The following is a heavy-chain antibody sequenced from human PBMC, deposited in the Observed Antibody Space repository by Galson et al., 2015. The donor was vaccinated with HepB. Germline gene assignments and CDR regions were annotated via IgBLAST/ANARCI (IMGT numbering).Heavy chain of an antibody. J-gene: IGHJ5*02. CDR2: ISNDGRST. CDR3: ARAPHCRSTNCHYNWFDP. Sequence: SLRLSCAASGLTFNDYAMHWVRQAPGKGLEYVSGISNDGRSTYYTNSVKGRFTISRDNSKNTLFLQMGSLRPEDTAVYYCARAPHCRSTNCHYNWFDPWGQGTLVTVSS. CDR1: GLTFNDYA. D-gene: IGHD2-2*01. V-gene: IGHV3-64*01.